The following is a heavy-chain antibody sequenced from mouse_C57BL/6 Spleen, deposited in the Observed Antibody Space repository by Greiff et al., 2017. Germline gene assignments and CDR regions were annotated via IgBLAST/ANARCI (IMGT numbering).Heavy chain of an antibody. CDR2: INPHNGGT. D-gene: IGHD3-3*01. V-gene: IGHV1-22*01. Sequence: EVQLQQSGPELVKPGASVKMSCKASGYTFTDYNMHWVKQSHGKSLEWIGYINPHNGGTSYNQKFKGKATLTVNKSSSTAYMGLRSLTSEESAVYYGARGGGDLAWFAYWGQGTLVTVSA. CDR1: GYTFTDYN. CDR3: ARGGGDLAWFAY. J-gene: IGHJ3*01.